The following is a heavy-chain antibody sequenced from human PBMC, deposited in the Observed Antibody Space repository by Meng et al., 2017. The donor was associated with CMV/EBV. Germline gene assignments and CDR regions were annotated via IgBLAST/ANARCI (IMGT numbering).Heavy chain of an antibody. CDR3: ARTGYCSSTSCYGGDWFDP. J-gene: IGHJ5*02. CDR1: GGSISSSSYY. V-gene: IGHV4-39*01. CDR2: IYYSGST. D-gene: IGHD2-2*01. Sequence: SETLSLTCTVSGGSISSSSYYWGWIRQPPGKGLEWIGSIYYSGSTYYNPSLKSRVTISVDTSKNQFSLKLSSVTAADTAVYYCARTGYCSSTSCYGGDWFDPWGQGTLVTVSS.